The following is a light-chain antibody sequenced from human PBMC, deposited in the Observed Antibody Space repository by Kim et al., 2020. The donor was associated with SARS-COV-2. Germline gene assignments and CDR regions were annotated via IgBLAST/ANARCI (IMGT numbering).Light chain of an antibody. V-gene: IGLV1-44*01. CDR1: SSNIGSNP. Sequence: ELTQPPSASGTPGQRVTISCSGSSSNIGSNPVNWYQQFPGTAPKLLIYTNNQWPSGVPDRFSGSKSGTSASLAISGLQSEDEADYYCAAWDDSLNCVVFGGGTQLTVL. CDR3: AAWDDSLNCVV. CDR2: TNN. J-gene: IGLJ2*01.